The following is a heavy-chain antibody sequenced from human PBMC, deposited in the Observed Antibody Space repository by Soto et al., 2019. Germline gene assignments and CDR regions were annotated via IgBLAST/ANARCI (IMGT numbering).Heavy chain of an antibody. V-gene: IGHV3-48*02. CDR1: GFTFSSYS. Sequence: GGSLRLSCAASGFTFSSYSMNWVRQAPGKGLEWVSYISSTSSGIYYADSVKGRFTISRDNAKNSLYLQMNSLRDEDTAVYYCQREPSAVQGCFDTWGQGTLVTVSS. CDR2: ISSTSSGI. D-gene: IGHD6-19*01. CDR3: QREPSAVQGCFDT. J-gene: IGHJ5*02.